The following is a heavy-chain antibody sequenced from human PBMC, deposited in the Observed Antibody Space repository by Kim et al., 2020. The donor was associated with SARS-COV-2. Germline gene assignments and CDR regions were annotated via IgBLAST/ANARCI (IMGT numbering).Heavy chain of an antibody. J-gene: IGHJ6*02. CDR1: GYTFTSYG. CDR3: ARGFREFLGRYYYYGMDV. Sequence: ASVKVSCKASGYTFTSYGISWVRPAPGQGLEWMGWISAYNGNTNYAQKLQGRVTMTTDTATSTAYMELRSLRSDDTAVYYCARGFREFLGRYYYYGMDVWGQGTKVTVSS. D-gene: IGHD3-10*01. V-gene: IGHV1-18*01. CDR2: ISAYNGNT.